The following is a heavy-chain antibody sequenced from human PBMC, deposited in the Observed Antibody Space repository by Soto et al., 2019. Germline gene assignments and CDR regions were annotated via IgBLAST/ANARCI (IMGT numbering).Heavy chain of an antibody. Sequence: SGKVSCEASVFTFTSSAVQWVRQARGQRLEWIGWIVVGSGNTNYAQKFQERVTITRDMSTSTAYMELSSLRSGDTAVYYCAADGEYSSYGMDVWGQGTTATVSS. CDR2: IVVGSGNT. D-gene: IGHD6-6*01. J-gene: IGHJ6*02. V-gene: IGHV1-58*01. CDR3: AADGEYSSYGMDV. CDR1: VFTFTSSA.